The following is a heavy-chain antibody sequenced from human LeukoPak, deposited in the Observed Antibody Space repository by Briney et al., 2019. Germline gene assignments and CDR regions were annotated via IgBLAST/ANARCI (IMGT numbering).Heavy chain of an antibody. CDR1: GFTFSSYA. CDR2: ISYDGSNK. CDR3: AREFSSSWYLDLLVDY. D-gene: IGHD6-13*01. Sequence: RTGGSLRLSCAASGFTFSSYAMHWVRQAPCKGLEWVAVISYDGSNKYYADSVKGRFTISRDNSKNTLYLQMNSLRAEDTAVYYCAREFSSSWYLDLLVDYWGQGTLVTVSS. J-gene: IGHJ4*02. V-gene: IGHV3-30-3*01.